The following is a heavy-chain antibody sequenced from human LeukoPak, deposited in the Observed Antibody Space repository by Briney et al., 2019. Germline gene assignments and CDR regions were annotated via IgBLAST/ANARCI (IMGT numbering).Heavy chain of an antibody. CDR3: AREGEGGFDI. CDR1: GFTFSSYW. D-gene: IGHD3-16*01. CDR2: IKQDGSKK. V-gene: IGHV3-7*01. Sequence: GGSLRLSCAASGFTFSSYWMSWVRQAPGKGLEWVANIKQDGSKKEYVDSVKGRFTISRDNAKKSLYLQMDSLRAEDTAVYYCAREGEGGFDIWGQGTMVTVSS. J-gene: IGHJ3*02.